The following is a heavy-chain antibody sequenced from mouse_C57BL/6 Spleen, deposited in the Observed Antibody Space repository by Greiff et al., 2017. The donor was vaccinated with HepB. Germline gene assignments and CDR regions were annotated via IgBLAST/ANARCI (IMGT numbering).Heavy chain of an antibody. CDR3: ARDGVANPFAD. D-gene: IGHD1-1*02. CDR1: GFTFSSYA. V-gene: IGHV5-4*01. Sequence: EVMLVESGGGLVKPGGSLKLSCAASGFTFSSYAMSWVRQTPEKRLEWVATISDGGSYTYYPDNVKGRFTISRDNAKNNLYLQMSHLKSEDTAMYYCARDGVANPFADWGQGTLVTVSA. CDR2: ISDGGSYT. J-gene: IGHJ3*01.